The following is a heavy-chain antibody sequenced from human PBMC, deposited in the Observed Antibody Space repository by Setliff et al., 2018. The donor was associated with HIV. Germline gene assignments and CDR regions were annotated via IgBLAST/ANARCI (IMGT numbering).Heavy chain of an antibody. Sequence: SLRLSCAASGFTFSSYAIHCVRQAPGRGLEWVAVISFDGKSKYYADSVRGRFTISGDDSKNTLYLQMNSLRAEDTAMYYCARDKAVNSWSGYYTPTYMDVWGKGTMVTVSS. CDR1: GFTFSSYA. D-gene: IGHD3-3*01. CDR2: ISFDGKSK. CDR3: ARDKAVNSWSGYYTPTYMDV. V-gene: IGHV3-30*04. J-gene: IGHJ6*03.